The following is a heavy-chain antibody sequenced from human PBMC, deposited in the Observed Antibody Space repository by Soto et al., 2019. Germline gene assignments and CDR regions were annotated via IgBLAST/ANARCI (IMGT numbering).Heavy chain of an antibody. V-gene: IGHV3-66*01. CDR2: IYSGGST. Sequence: GGSLRLSCAASGFTVSSNYMSWVRQALGKGLEWVSVIYSGGSTYYADSVKGRFTISRHNSKNTLYLQMNSLRAEDTAVYYCARARNDFWSGYYDAFDIWGQGTMVTVSS. CDR1: GFTVSSNY. D-gene: IGHD3-3*01. J-gene: IGHJ3*02. CDR3: ARARNDFWSGYYDAFDI.